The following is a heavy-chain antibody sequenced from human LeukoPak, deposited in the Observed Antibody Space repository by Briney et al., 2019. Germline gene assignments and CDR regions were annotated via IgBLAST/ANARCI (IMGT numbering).Heavy chain of an antibody. CDR3: ATPNDAFNI. CDR1: GGSISNENW. Sequence: SETLSLTCAVSGGSISNENWWSWVRQPPGKGLEWIGEIHHRGGTNYDPSLRSRVTISIDTSKNQFSLKLTSVTAADTAVYYCATPNDAFNIWGQGTMVTVSS. CDR2: IHHRGGT. J-gene: IGHJ3*02. V-gene: IGHV4-4*02.